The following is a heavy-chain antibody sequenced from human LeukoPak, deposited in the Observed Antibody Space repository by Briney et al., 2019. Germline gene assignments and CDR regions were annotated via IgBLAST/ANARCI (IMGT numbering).Heavy chain of an antibody. D-gene: IGHD3-9*01. Sequence: GGSLRLSCAASGFTFSSYGMHWVRQAPGKGLEWVAFIRYDGSNKYYADSVKGRFTISRDNSKNTLYLQMNSLRAEDTAVYYCAKDWDYDILPGPTSHPWGQGTLVTVSS. J-gene: IGHJ5*02. V-gene: IGHV3-30*02. CDR2: IRYDGSNK. CDR3: AKDWDYDILPGPTSHP. CDR1: GFTFSSYG.